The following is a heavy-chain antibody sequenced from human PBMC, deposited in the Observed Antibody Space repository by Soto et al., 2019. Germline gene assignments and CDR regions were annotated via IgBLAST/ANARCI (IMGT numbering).Heavy chain of an antibody. Sequence: PSETLSLTCTVSGGSISNYYWTWIRQPPGKGLEWIGYIYYSGSTYYNPSLKSRVTISVDRSKNQFSLKLSSVTAADTAVYYCARAGDSSGPVALGYWGQGTLVTVSS. V-gene: IGHV4-59*12. J-gene: IGHJ4*02. CDR3: ARAGDSSGPVALGY. CDR1: GGSISNYY. D-gene: IGHD6-19*01. CDR2: IYYSGST.